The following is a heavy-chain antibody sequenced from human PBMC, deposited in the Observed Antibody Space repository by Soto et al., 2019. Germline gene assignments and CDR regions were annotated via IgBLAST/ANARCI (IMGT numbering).Heavy chain of an antibody. Sequence: PSGALYVTCAVSGGSISTSSDYWGWIRQPPGKGLEWIGSINHSGSTNYNPSLKSRVTISVDTSKNQFSLKLSSVTAADTAVYYCARGELYCRSSTICYNLSGMDVWGQGTTVTGSS. D-gene: IGHD2-2*02. V-gene: IGHV4-39*07. J-gene: IGHJ6*02. CDR2: INHSGST. CDR1: GGSISTSSDY. CDR3: ARGELYCRSSTICYNLSGMDV.